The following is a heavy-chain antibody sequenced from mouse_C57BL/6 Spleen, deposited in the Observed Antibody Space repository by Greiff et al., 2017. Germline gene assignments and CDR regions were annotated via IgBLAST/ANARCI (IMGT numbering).Heavy chain of an antibody. CDR3: ARDYDYVLYAMDY. Sequence: VQLQQSGPELVKPGASVKISCKASGYAFSSSWMNWVKQRPGKGLEWIGRIYPGDGDTNYNGKFKGKATLTADKSSSTAYMQLSSLTSEDSAVYFCARDYDYVLYAMDYWGQGTSVTVSS. V-gene: IGHV1-82*01. D-gene: IGHD2-4*01. CDR1: GYAFSSSW. J-gene: IGHJ4*01. CDR2: IYPGDGDT.